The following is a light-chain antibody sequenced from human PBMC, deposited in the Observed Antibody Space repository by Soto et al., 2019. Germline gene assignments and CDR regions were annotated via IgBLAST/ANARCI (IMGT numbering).Light chain of an antibody. CDR3: QKYGSSPIN. CDR2: GAS. Sequence: EIVFTHSPCTLSLSPGERATLSFMASQIASSSYLASYQQKPGQAPRLLIYGASSRATGIPDRFSGRGSGTDFTLTISRLEPEDFAVYYCQKYGSSPINFGQGTRLEIK. CDR1: QIASSSY. V-gene: IGKV3-20*01. J-gene: IGKJ5*01.